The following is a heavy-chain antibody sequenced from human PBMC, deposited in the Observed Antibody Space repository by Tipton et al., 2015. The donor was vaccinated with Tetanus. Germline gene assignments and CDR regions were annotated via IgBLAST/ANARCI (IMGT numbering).Heavy chain of an antibody. D-gene: IGHD1-26*01. V-gene: IGHV1-69*06. J-gene: IGHJ6*02. CDR3: AKSITVGDTFPVVLNSFYAMDV. CDR2: IIPIFGTI. Sequence: QLVQSGAEVRKPGASVRISCTLSGYYLTNYGVSWVRQAPGQGLEWMGGIIPIFGTINYAQSFQGRVTISADKSTSTAHMELSSLRFEDTAVYYCAKSITVGDTFPVVLNSFYAMDVWGQGTTVAVSS. CDR1: GYYLTNYG.